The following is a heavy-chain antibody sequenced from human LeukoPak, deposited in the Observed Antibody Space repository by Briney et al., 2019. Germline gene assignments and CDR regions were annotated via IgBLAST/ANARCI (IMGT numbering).Heavy chain of an antibody. J-gene: IGHJ2*01. V-gene: IGHV3-74*01. Sequence: GGSLRLSCAASGFTFSSYWMHWVRQAPGKGLVWVSRINSDGSSTSYADSVKGRFTISRDNAKNTLYLQTSSLRAEDTAVYYCAREGATDWYFHLWGRGTLVTVSS. D-gene: IGHD5-12*01. CDR1: GFTFSSYW. CDR2: INSDGSST. CDR3: AREGATDWYFHL.